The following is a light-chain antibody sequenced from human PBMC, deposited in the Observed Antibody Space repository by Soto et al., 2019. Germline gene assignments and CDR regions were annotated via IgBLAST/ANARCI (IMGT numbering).Light chain of an antibody. CDR3: QKYNSAPWT. J-gene: IGKJ1*01. CDR2: AAS. Sequence: DIQMTQSPSSLSASVGDRVTITCRASQGIGTYLAWYQQKPGKVPKLLIYAASTLQSGVLSRFSGSGSGTDFTLTISSLQPEDVATYYCQKYNSAPWTFGQGTKVEIK. V-gene: IGKV1-27*01. CDR1: QGIGTY.